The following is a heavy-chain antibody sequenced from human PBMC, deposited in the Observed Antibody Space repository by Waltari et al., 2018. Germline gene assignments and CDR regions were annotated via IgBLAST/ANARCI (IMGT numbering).Heavy chain of an antibody. CDR3: ASLTRGPLMVPRGDY. CDR1: GFTFSSYA. V-gene: IGHV3-23*01. Sequence: EVQLLESGGGLVQPGGSLRLSCAASGFTFSSYAMSWVRQAPGKGLEWVSAISGSGGSTYYADSVKGRFTISRDNSKNTLYLQMNSLRAEDTAVYYCASLTRGPLMVPRGDYWGQGTLVTVSS. J-gene: IGHJ4*02. CDR2: ISGSGGST. D-gene: IGHD3-10*01.